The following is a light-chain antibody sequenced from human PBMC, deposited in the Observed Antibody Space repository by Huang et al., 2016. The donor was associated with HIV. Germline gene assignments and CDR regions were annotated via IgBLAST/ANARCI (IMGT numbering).Light chain of an antibody. Sequence: IQMTQSPASLSASVGDRVTISCQASKDIRNYLNWYRQKPGKAPTLLISDASNLETGVPSRFSGNGSGTDFTITISSLQSEDIATYYCQQYDNLYTFGQGTKLEIK. CDR1: KDIRNY. CDR2: DAS. J-gene: IGKJ2*01. V-gene: IGKV1-33*01. CDR3: QQYDNLYT.